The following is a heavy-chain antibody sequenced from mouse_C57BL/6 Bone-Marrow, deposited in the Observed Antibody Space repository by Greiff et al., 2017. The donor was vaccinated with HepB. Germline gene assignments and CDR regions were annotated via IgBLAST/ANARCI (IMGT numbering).Heavy chain of an antibody. CDR3: ARNYSNYDWYFDV. CDR1: GYTFTSYG. J-gene: IGHJ1*01. D-gene: IGHD2-5*01. CDR2: IYPRSGNT. V-gene: IGHV1-81*01. Sequence: QVQLQQSGAELARPGASVKLSCKASGYTFTSYGISWVKQRTGQGLEWIGEIYPRSGNTYYNEKFKGKATLTADKSSSTVYMELRSLTSEDSAVYFCARNYSNYDWYFDVWGSGTTVTVSS.